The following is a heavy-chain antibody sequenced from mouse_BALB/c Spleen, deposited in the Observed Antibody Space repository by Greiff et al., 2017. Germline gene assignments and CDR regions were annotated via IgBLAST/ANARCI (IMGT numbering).Heavy chain of an antibody. V-gene: IGHV1-63*01. D-gene: IGHD1-1*01. Sequence: QVQLKESGAELVRPGTSVKISCKASGYAFTNYWLGWVKQRPGHGLEWIGDIYPGSGNTYYNEKFKGKATLTADKSSSTAYMQLSSLTSEDSAVYFCARRTTVVVDYWGQGTTLTVSS. CDR3: ARRTTVVVDY. J-gene: IGHJ2*01. CDR2: IYPGSGNT. CDR1: GYAFTNYW.